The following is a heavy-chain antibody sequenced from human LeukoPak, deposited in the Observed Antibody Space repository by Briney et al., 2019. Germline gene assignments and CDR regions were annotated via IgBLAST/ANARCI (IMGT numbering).Heavy chain of an antibody. CDR2: IKQDGSEK. Sequence: QPGGSLRLSCAASGFTFSSYGMHWVRQAPGKGLEWVANIKQDGSEKYYVDSVKGRFTISRDNAKNSLYLQMNSLRAEDTAVYYCARAGDIVATPFDYWGQGTLVTVSS. J-gene: IGHJ4*02. V-gene: IGHV3-7*01. CDR1: GFTFSSYG. D-gene: IGHD5-12*01. CDR3: ARAGDIVATPFDY.